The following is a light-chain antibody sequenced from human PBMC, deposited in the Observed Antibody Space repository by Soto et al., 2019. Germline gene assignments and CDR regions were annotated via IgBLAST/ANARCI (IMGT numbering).Light chain of an antibody. Sequence: QSVLTQPASVSGSPGQSITISRTGTSSDVGGYNYVSWYQQHPGKAPKLMIYEVSSRPSGVSNRFSGSKSGNTASLTISGLQAEDEADYYCSSYTSSSTLVFGTGTKVTVL. CDR2: EVS. CDR1: SSDVGGYNY. J-gene: IGLJ1*01. CDR3: SSYTSSSTLV. V-gene: IGLV2-14*01.